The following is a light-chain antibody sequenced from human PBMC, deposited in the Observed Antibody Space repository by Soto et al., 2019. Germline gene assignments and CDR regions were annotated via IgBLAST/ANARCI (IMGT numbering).Light chain of an antibody. Sequence: EIVLTQSPGTLSLSPGERATLSCRASQSVSSSYLAWYQQKPGQAPRLLIYGASSRATGIPDRFSGSGSGTVFTLTISRLEPEDFSVYYWQQYGSSPWTFGQGTKVDI. V-gene: IGKV3-20*01. CDR1: QSVSSSY. CDR2: GAS. CDR3: QQYGSSPWT. J-gene: IGKJ1*01.